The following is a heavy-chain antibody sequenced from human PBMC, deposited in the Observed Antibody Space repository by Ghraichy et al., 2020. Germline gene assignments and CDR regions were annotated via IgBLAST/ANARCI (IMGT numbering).Heavy chain of an antibody. CDR3: ARDRLRRVVASFDY. J-gene: IGHJ4*02. CDR2: FYHSGST. V-gene: IGHV4-61*08. Sequence: SETLSLTCTVSGGSVSSDGYCWSWIRQPPGKGLEWLGYFYHSGSTKYNPSLRSRVTISLDTSKNQFSLRLASVTAADTVVYYCARDRLRRVVASFDYWGQGNLVTVSS. D-gene: IGHD2-21*01. CDR1: GGSVSSDGYC.